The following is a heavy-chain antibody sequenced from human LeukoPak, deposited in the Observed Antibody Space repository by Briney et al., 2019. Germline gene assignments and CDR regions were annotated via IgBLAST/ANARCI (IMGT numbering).Heavy chain of an antibody. D-gene: IGHD6-13*01. J-gene: IGHJ3*02. CDR3: ARDLPPLYSSSWSDAFDI. Sequence: PSETLYLTCTVSGGSISSGDYYWSWIRQPPGKGLEWIGYIYYSGSTYYNPSLKSRVTISVDTSKNQFSLKLSSVTAADTAVYYCARDLPPLYSSSWSDAFDIWGQGTMVTVSS. CDR2: IYYSGST. V-gene: IGHV4-30-4*08. CDR1: GGSISSGDYY.